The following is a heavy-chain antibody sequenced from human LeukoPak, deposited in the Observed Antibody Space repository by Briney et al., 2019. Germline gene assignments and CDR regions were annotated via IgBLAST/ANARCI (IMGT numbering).Heavy chain of an antibody. D-gene: IGHD3-10*01. CDR3: ARSMVQGVIIVDAFDI. CDR1: GGSISSYY. CDR2: IYTSGST. V-gene: IGHV4-4*07. J-gene: IGHJ3*02. Sequence: SETLSLTCTVSGGSISSYYWSWIRQPTGKGLEWIGRIYTSGSTNYNPSLKSRVTMSVDTSKNQFSLKLSSVTAADTAVYYCARSMVQGVIIVDAFDIWGQGTMVTVSS.